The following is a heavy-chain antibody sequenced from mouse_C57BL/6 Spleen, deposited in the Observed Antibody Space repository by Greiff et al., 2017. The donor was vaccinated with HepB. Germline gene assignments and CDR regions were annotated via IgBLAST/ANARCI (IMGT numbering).Heavy chain of an antibody. J-gene: IGHJ3*01. CDR1: GFTFSSYA. CDR3: AKSNSVAY. CDR2: ISDGGSYT. D-gene: IGHD2-5*01. Sequence: EVKVEESGGGLVKPGGSLKLSYAASGFTFSSYAMSWVRQTPEKRLEWVATISDGGSYTYYPDNVKGRFTISRDNAKNTLFLQMTSLRSEDTAMYYCAKSNSVAYWGQGTLVTVSA. V-gene: IGHV5-4*03.